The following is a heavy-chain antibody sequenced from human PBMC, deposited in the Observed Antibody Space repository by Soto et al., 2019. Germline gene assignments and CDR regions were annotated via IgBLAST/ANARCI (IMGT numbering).Heavy chain of an antibody. Sequence: SETLSLTCTVSGGSISSYYWSWIRQPPGKGLEWIGYIYYSGSTNYNPSLKSRVTISVDTSKNQFSLKLSSVTAADTAVYYCARGRSPRSVDTAMVPNLYYFDYWGQGTLVTV. V-gene: IGHV4-59*01. D-gene: IGHD5-18*01. CDR1: GGSISSYY. CDR2: IYYSGST. J-gene: IGHJ4*02. CDR3: ARGRSPRSVDTAMVPNLYYFDY.